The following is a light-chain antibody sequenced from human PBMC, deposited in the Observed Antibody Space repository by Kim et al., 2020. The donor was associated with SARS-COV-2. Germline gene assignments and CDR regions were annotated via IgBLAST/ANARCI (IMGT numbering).Light chain of an antibody. CDR2: DVN. J-gene: IGLJ2*01. CDR1: SSDVGGYNY. V-gene: IGLV2-14*03. CDR3: TSHTSRNTLV. Sequence: QSALTQPASVSGSPGQSITISCTGTSSDVGGYNYVSWYQQHPGKAPKVMIYDVNNRPSGVSNRFSGSKSGNTASLIISGLQAEDEADYYCTSHTSRNTLVIGGGTQLTVL.